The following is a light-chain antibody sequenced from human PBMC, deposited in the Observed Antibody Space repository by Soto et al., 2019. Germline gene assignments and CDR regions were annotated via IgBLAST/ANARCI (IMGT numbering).Light chain of an antibody. J-gene: IGLJ1*01. CDR2: DVS. V-gene: IGLV2-14*01. CDR1: SSDVDGYDY. Sequence: QSALTQPASVSGSPGQSITISCTGTSSDVDGYDYVSWYQQHPGKAPKLMIYDVSNRPSGVSNRFSGSKSDNTASLTISGLQAEDEADYYCTSYTISSPYVFGTGTKVTVL. CDR3: TSYTISSPYV.